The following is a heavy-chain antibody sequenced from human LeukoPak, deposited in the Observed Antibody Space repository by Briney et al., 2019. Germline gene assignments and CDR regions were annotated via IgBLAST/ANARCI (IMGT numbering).Heavy chain of an antibody. D-gene: IGHD1-26*01. CDR3: ARRGPNSGSYSHFDL. J-gene: IGHJ2*01. Sequence: AETLSLTCTVSGVSMSNYFRSWIRQPPGKGLEWIGYMSSSGSPNYNPSLKSRVTISVDTSNNQFSLKLISVTAADTAVYYCARRGPNSGSYSHFDLWGRGTLVTVSS. CDR1: GVSMSNYF. CDR2: MSSSGSP. V-gene: IGHV4-59*01.